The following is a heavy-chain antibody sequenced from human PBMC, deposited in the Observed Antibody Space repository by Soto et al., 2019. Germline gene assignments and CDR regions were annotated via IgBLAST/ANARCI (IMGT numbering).Heavy chain of an antibody. CDR2: IYWDDDK. D-gene: IGHD3-9*01. V-gene: IGHV2-5*02. Sequence: QITLKESGPTLVKPTQTLTLTCAFSGFSLSTSGVGVGWIRQPPGKALKWLDPIYWDDDKRYSPSLKSRLTITKDTSKNQVVLTMTNMDPVDTATYYCAHRNYDILTGYRMGYYFDYWGQGTLVTVSS. CDR3: AHRNYDILTGYRMGYYFDY. CDR1: GFSLSTSGVG. J-gene: IGHJ4*02.